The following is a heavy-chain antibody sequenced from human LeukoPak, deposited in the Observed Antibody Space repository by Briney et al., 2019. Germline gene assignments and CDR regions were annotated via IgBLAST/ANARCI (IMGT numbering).Heavy chain of an antibody. CDR3: ARGGKYYYDSSGSFYYYYMDV. D-gene: IGHD3-22*01. CDR2: ITPNNGNI. V-gene: IGHV1-18*01. J-gene: IGHJ6*03. Sequence: ASVKVSCKASGGDFNSHAFSWVRQAPGQGLEWMGWITPNNGNINYAQKFQGRFTMTTDTSTTTAYMELRSLRSDDTAVYYCARGGKYYYDSSGSFYYYYMDVWGKGTTVTISS. CDR1: GGDFNSHA.